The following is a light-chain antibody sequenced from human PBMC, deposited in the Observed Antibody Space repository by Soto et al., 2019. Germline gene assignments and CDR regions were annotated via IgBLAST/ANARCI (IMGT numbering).Light chain of an antibody. J-gene: IGKJ4*01. CDR2: DVS. V-gene: IGKV1-5*01. CDR1: QSISRW. CDR3: QQYSSYPIT. Sequence: DIQMTQSPSTLSASVGDRVTITCRASQSISRWLAWYRQKPGKAPEVVIYDVSTLAFGVPSRISGSGSGTEFTLTIRNLQPDDFATSSCQQYSSYPITFGGGTKVDIK.